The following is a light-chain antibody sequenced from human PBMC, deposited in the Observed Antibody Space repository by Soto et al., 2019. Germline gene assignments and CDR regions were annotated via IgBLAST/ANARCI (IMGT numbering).Light chain of an antibody. CDR2: GDT. J-gene: IGLJ3*02. V-gene: IGLV1-40*01. CDR1: SSNIGAGYG. CDR3: QSYDSSLSGWV. Sequence: QSVLTQPPSVSGAPGQRVTISCTGSSSNIGAGYGVHWYQHLPGTAPKLLIYGDTNRPSGVPDRFSGSKSGTSASLAITGLQAEDEADYYCQSYDSSLSGWVFGGGTKVTVL.